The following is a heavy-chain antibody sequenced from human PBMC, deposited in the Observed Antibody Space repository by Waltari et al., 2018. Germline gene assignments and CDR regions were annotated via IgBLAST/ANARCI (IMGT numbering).Heavy chain of an antibody. Sequence: QVQLQESGPGLVKPSETLSLTCTVSGGSISSYSWSWIRQHPGKGLEWIGYIYYSGSTNYNPSLKSRVTISVDTSKNQFSLKLSSVTAADTAVYYCARGPITMVQLNWFDPWGQGTLVTVSS. CDR2: IYYSGST. J-gene: IGHJ5*02. D-gene: IGHD3-10*01. V-gene: IGHV4-59*01. CDR1: GGSISSYS. CDR3: ARGPITMVQLNWFDP.